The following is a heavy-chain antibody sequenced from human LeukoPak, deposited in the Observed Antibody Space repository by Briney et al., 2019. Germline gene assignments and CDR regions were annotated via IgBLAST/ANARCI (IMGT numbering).Heavy chain of an antibody. V-gene: IGHV3-9*03. Sequence: GGSPRLSCAASGFTFDDYAMHWVRQAPGKGLEWVSGISWNSGSIGYADSVKGRFTISRDNAKNSLYLQMNSLRAEDMALYYCAKGYSGSYLGAFDIWGQGTMVTVSS. CDR2: ISWNSGSI. D-gene: IGHD1-26*01. CDR1: GFTFDDYA. CDR3: AKGYSGSYLGAFDI. J-gene: IGHJ3*02.